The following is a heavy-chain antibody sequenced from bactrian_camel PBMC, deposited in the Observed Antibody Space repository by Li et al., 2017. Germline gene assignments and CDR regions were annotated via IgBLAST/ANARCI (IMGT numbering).Heavy chain of an antibody. CDR3: AADQWAGNACATRRDADFIY. D-gene: IGHD3*01. J-gene: IGHJ6*01. CDR2: INTCTGLT. Sequence: HVQLVESGGGAAQAGGSLKLSCVVSGHTYGCACVGWFAQNPGKEREGIATINTCTGLTYYTHTVMDRFTISQDRDKDTVFLQMNRLKPEDSATYYCAADQWAGNACATRRDADFIYWGQGTQVTVS. V-gene: IGHV3-3*01. CDR1: GHTYGCAC.